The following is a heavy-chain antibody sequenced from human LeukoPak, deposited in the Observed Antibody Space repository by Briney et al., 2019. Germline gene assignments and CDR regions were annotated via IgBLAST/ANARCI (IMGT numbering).Heavy chain of an antibody. J-gene: IGHJ4*02. Sequence: GASVKVSCKASGYTFTSYYMHWVRQAPGQGLEWMGRIIPILGIANYAQKFQGRVTITADKSTSTAYMELSSLRSEDTAVYYCARVRDGYNYYFDYWGQGTLVTVSS. CDR2: IIPILGIA. CDR3: ARVRDGYNYYFDY. D-gene: IGHD5-24*01. CDR1: GYTFTSYY. V-gene: IGHV1-69*04.